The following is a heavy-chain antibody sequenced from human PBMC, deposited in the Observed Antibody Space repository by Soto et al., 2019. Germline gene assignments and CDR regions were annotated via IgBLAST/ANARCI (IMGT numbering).Heavy chain of an antibody. D-gene: IGHD6-6*01. Sequence: PGESLKISCKGSGYSFTSYWIGWVRQMPGKGLEWMGIIYPGDSDTRYSPSFQGQVTISADKSISTAYLQWSSLKASDTAMYYCARSCHSIAHEPRYYYYGMDVWGQGTTVTVSS. CDR1: GYSFTSYW. V-gene: IGHV5-51*01. CDR3: ARSCHSIAHEPRYYYYGMDV. CDR2: IYPGDSDT. J-gene: IGHJ6*02.